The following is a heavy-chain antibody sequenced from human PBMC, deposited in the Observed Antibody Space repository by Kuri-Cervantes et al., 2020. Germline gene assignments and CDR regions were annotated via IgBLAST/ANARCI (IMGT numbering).Heavy chain of an antibody. CDR2: INPTGDTT. CDR3: ARDKVVVVVAATYYYYYGMDV. J-gene: IGHJ6*02. V-gene: IGHV3-23*01. D-gene: IGHD2-15*01. CDR1: GFAFNTYG. Sequence: GESLKISCAASGFAFNTYGMSWVRQAPGKGLEWVSYINPTGDTTHYADSVKGRFTISRDNSKNTLYLQMNSLRAEDTAVYYCARDKVVVVVAATYYYYYGMDVWGQGTTVTVSS.